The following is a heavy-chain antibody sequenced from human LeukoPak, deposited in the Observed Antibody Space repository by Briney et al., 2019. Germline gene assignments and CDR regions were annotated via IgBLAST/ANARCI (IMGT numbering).Heavy chain of an antibody. V-gene: IGHV4-39*07. Sequence: PSETLSLTCTVSGGSIFSSNSYWGWIRQPPGKGLEWIGEINHSGSTNYNPSLKSRVTISVDTSKNQFSLKLSSVTAADTAVYYCARYVLGYCSSTSCYALSIIFPNWFDPWGQGTLVTVSS. J-gene: IGHJ5*02. D-gene: IGHD2-2*01. CDR1: GGSIFSSNSY. CDR3: ARYVLGYCSSTSCYALSIIFPNWFDP. CDR2: INHSGST.